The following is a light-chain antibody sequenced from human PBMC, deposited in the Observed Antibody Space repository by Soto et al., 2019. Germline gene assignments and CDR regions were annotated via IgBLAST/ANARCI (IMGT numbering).Light chain of an antibody. CDR2: AAS. CDR1: QGISNY. Sequence: DIQMTQSPSSLSASVGDRVTITCRASQGISNYLAWYQQKPGEVPKLLIYAASTLHSGVPSRFSGSGSGTDFTLSISSLQPEDVATYYCQKYNSAPKTFGQGTKVDIK. J-gene: IGKJ1*01. CDR3: QKYNSAPKT. V-gene: IGKV1-27*01.